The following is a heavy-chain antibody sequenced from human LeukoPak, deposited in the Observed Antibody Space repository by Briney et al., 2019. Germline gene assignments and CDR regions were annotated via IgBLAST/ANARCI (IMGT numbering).Heavy chain of an antibody. J-gene: IGHJ4*02. Sequence: SETLSLTCAVSGGSISSNSYYWGWIRQPPGKGLEWIGSIYYSGSTYYNPSLKSRVTISVDASKNQFSLKLSSVTAADTAVYYCARSPGTWYPFDYWGQGTLITVSS. CDR3: ARSPGTWYPFDY. V-gene: IGHV4-39*07. CDR1: GGSISSNSYY. CDR2: IYYSGST. D-gene: IGHD2-15*01.